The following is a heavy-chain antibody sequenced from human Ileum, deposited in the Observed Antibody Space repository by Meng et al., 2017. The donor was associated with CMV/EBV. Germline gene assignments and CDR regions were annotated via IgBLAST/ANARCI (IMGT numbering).Heavy chain of an antibody. Sequence: QLVEAGGGLVQPGWSLRLSCAASGFTISDNSMNWVRQAPGKGPEWVSLMYDSGTTKYADSVKGRFTISRDNSKNTLYLQMNSLRVEDTAVYYCAGDGGYSDPWGQGTLVTVSS. J-gene: IGHJ5*02. CDR2: MYDSGTT. D-gene: IGHD2-21*01. CDR3: AGDGGYSDP. CDR1: GFTISDNS. V-gene: IGHV3-66*01.